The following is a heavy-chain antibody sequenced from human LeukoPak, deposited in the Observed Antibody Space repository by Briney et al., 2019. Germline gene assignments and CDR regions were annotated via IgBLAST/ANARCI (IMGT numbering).Heavy chain of an antibody. CDR3: ARPKYSSSWTLYDY. Sequence: GESLKISCKASGYSFTTYWIGWVRQMPGKGLEWMGIIYPGDSDARYRPSFQGQVTISADKSISTAYLQWSSLKASDTAMYYCARPKYSSSWTLYDYWGQGTLVTVSS. D-gene: IGHD6-13*01. J-gene: IGHJ4*02. CDR1: GYSFTTYW. CDR2: IYPGDSDA. V-gene: IGHV5-51*01.